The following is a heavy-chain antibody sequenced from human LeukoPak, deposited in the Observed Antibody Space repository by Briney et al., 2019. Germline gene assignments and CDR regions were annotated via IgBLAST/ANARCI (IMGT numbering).Heavy chain of an antibody. D-gene: IGHD5-12*01. V-gene: IGHV3-21*01. CDR1: GFTFSSYS. CDR2: ISSSSSYI. J-gene: IGHJ4*02. Sequence: PGGSLRLSCVASGFTFSSYSMNWVRQAPGKGLEWVSSISSSSSYIYYADSVKGRFTISRDNAKNSLYLQMNSLRAEDTAVYYCARARAYDGSFDYWGQGTLVTVSS. CDR3: ARARAYDGSFDY.